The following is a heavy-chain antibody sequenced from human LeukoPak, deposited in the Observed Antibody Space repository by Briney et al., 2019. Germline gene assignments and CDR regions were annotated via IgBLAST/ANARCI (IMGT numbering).Heavy chain of an antibody. D-gene: IGHD6-13*01. CDR2: IYYSGST. V-gene: IGHV4-39*07. J-gene: IGHJ3*02. CDR3: ARGIAAAGYAFDI. Sequence: PSETLSLTCTVSGGSISSSSYYWGWIRQPPGKGLEWIGSIYYSGSTYYNPSLKSRVTISVDTSKNQFSLKLSSVTAADTAVYYCARGIAAAGYAFDIWGQGTMVTVSS. CDR1: GGSISSSSYY.